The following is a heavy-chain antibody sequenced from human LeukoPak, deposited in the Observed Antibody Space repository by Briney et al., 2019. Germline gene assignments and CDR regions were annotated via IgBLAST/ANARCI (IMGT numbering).Heavy chain of an antibody. J-gene: IGHJ4*02. CDR1: GFTFSNYW. D-gene: IGHD1-7*01. CDR3: ARAELSFDS. CDR2: VNTDGSST. Sequence: GGSLRLSCAASGFTFSNYWMHWVRQAPGKGLVWVSRVNTDGSSTSYADSVKGRFTISRDNAKSTLYLQMNSLRAEDTAVYYCARAELSFDSWGQGTLVTVSS. V-gene: IGHV3-74*01.